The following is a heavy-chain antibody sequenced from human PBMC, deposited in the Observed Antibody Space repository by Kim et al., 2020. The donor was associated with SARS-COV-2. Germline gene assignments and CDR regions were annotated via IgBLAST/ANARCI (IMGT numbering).Heavy chain of an antibody. CDR1: GFTFDDYA. Sequence: GGSLRLSCAASGFTFDDYAMHWVRQAPGKGLEWVSGISCNGGSICYADSVKGRFTISRDNAKNSLYLQMNSLRAEDTALYYCAKDLSPYYYDSSGYYSHINYYYYDGMYGWGQGTTVTVSS. D-gene: IGHD3-22*01. CDR3: AKDLSPYYYDSSGYYSHINYYYYDGMYG. J-gene: IGHJ6*02. CDR2: ISCNGGSI. V-gene: IGHV3-9*01.